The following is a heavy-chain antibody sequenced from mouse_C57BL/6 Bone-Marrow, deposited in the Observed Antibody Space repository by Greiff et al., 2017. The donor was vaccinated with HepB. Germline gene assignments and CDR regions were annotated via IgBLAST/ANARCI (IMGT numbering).Heavy chain of an antibody. D-gene: IGHD1-1*01. V-gene: IGHV14-4*01. J-gene: IGHJ3*01. CDR2: IDPENGDT. CDR1: GFNIKDDY. Sequence: EVKLVESGAELVRPGASVKLSCTASGFNIKDDYMHWVKQRPEQGLEWIGWIDPENGDTEYASKFQGKATITADTSSNTAYLQLSSLTSEDTAVYYCTTGYYYGSSYGFAYWGQGTLVTVSA. CDR3: TTGYYYGSSYGFAY.